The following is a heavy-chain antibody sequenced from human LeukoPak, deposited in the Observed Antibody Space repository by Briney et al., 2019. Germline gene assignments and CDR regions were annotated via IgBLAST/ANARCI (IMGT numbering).Heavy chain of an antibody. J-gene: IGHJ4*02. CDR1: GYTFTSYG. CDR3: ARSVVVAATWGFDY. Sequence: GASVKVSCKASGYTFTSYGISWVRQAPGQGVEWMGWISAYNGNTNYAQKLQGRVTMTTDTSTSTAYMELRSLRSDDTAVYYCARSVVVAATWGFDYWGQGTLVTVSS. CDR2: ISAYNGNT. V-gene: IGHV1-18*01. D-gene: IGHD2-15*01.